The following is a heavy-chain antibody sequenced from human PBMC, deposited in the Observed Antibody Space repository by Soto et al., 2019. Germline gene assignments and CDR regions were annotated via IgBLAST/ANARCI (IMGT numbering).Heavy chain of an antibody. J-gene: IGHJ4*02. D-gene: IGHD3-3*02. CDR2: MFYGVST. V-gene: IGHV4-39*01. CDR3: ARLPSRHLVDY. Sequence: SETLSLTCPVSGSSINSSGYYWGWIRQPPVKGLEWIGGMFYGVSTYYNPSLKSRVTVSVDTSKNQFSLNLRSVTAADTAVYYCARLPSRHLVDYWGQGTLVNVSS. CDR1: GSSINSSGYY.